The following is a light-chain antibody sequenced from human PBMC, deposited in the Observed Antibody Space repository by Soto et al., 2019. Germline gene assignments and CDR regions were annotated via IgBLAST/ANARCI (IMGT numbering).Light chain of an antibody. CDR1: QSVSSY. V-gene: IGKV3-11*01. Sequence: EIVLTQSPATLSLSPGERATLSCMASQSVSSYLAWYQQKPGQAPRLLIYDASNRATGIPARFSGSGSGTDFTLTISSLEPEDFAVYYCQQRSNWPLTFGGGTKVEI. CDR2: DAS. J-gene: IGKJ4*01. CDR3: QQRSNWPLT.